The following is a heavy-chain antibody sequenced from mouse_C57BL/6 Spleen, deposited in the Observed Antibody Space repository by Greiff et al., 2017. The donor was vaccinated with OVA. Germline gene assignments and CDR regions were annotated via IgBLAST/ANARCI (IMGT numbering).Heavy chain of an antibody. V-gene: IGHV5-9-1*02. Sequence: EVKLQESGEGLVKPGGSLKLSCAASGFTFSSYAMSWVRQTPEKRLEWVAYISSGGDYIYYADTVKGRFTISRDNARNTLYLQMSSLESENTAMYYCTRDHDCDSWFAYWGQGTLVTVSA. CDR3: TRDHDCDSWFAY. J-gene: IGHJ3*01. D-gene: IGHD2-4*01. CDR2: ISSGGDYI. CDR1: GFTFSSYA.